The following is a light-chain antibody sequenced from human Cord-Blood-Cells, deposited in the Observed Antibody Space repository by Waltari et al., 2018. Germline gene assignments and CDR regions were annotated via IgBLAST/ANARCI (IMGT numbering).Light chain of an antibody. CDR2: GAS. CDR3: QQYNNWPMYT. J-gene: IGKJ2*01. Sequence: EIVMTQSPPPLPWSPGEGPPPPCRASQSVSSNLAWYQQKPGQAPRLLIYGASTRATGIPARFSGSGSGTEFTLTISSLQSEDFAVYYCQQYNNWPMYTFGQGTKLEIK. CDR1: QSVSSN. V-gene: IGKV3-15*01.